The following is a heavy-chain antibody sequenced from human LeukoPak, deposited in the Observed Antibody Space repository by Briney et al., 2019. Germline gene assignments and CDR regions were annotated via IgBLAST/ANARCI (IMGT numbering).Heavy chain of an antibody. D-gene: IGHD6-19*01. CDR2: IYSGGNI. Sequence: PGGSLRLSCAASGFTVSSTYMSWVRQAPGKGLEWVSVIYSGGNIYYIDSVKGRFTISRDTFKNTLYLQMNSLRAEDTAVYYCVKNDGWFHLAQWGQGTLVTVSS. J-gene: IGHJ4*02. CDR1: GFTVSSTY. CDR3: VKNDGWFHLAQ. V-gene: IGHV3-53*01.